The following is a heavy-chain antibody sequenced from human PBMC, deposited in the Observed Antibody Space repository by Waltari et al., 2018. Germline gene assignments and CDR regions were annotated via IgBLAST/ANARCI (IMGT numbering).Heavy chain of an antibody. CDR3: ARRTYGSGIDL. V-gene: IGHV3-23*01. CDR2: ISGVATST. CDR1: GFTFSSYS. D-gene: IGHD3-10*01. J-gene: IGHJ5*02. Sequence: EVQLLESGGGLEQPGGSLRLSCAASGFTFSSYSMIWVRQAPGKGLGWVSAISGVATSTQYADSVKGRFTISRDNSKNTLYVQMNSLRAEDTAVYYCARRTYGSGIDLWGQGTLVTVSS.